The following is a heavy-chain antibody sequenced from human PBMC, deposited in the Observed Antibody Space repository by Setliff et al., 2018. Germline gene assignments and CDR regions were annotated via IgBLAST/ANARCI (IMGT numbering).Heavy chain of an antibody. V-gene: IGHV3-23*01. D-gene: IGHD4-4*01. Sequence: GGSLRLSCAASGFSFSSYAMSWVRQAPGKGLEWVSGISTSGVSTYYADSVKGRFTLSRDNSKNTMYLQMNSLRDEDTAIYFCAKCTSWDSHYPYFDYWGQGALVTVSS. J-gene: IGHJ4*02. CDR3: AKCTSWDSHYPYFDY. CDR2: ISTSGVST. CDR1: GFSFSSYA.